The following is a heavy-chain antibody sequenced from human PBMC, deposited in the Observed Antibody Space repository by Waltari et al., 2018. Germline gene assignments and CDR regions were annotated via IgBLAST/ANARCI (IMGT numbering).Heavy chain of an antibody. CDR3: ARVDIVVAGSIDY. CDR2: IYYSGST. J-gene: IGHJ4*02. Sequence: QVQLQESGPGLVKPSETLSLTCTVYGGSISRYSWSLIRQPPGKGLEWIGYIYYSGSTNYNPSLKSRVTISVDTSKNQFSLKLSSVTAADTAVYYCARVDIVVAGSIDYWGQGTLVTVSS. V-gene: IGHV4-59*01. CDR1: GGSISRYS. D-gene: IGHD2-15*01.